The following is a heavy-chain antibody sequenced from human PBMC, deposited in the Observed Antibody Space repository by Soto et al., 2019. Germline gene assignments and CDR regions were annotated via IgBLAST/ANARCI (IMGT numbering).Heavy chain of an antibody. CDR3: ARIGGYHGPLDY. CDR1: GVSISSYF. CDR2: TYHRGST. J-gene: IGHJ4*02. D-gene: IGHD3-16*02. V-gene: IGHV4-59*01. Sequence: SETLSLTCSVSGVSISSYFWSWIRQPPGRGLEWIGYTYHRGSTNYSPSLKSRVAISLDTSENQFSLKVSSVTAADTAVYYCARIGGYHGPLDYWGQGTPVTVSS.